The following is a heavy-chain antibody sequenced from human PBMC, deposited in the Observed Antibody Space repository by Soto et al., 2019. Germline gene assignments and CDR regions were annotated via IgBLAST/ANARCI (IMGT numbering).Heavy chain of an antibody. Sequence: SVKVSCKASCGTFSVYALSWVRQAPGQGLQWMGGITPDLGINNYAQKFQDRMTIAADESTGTASLDLRDLKSEDTAIYYCAKVPRSITGTTSIEEFKDWGQGTLVTVSS. CDR3: AKVPRSITGTTSIEEFKD. V-gene: IGHV1-69*13. J-gene: IGHJ1*01. D-gene: IGHD1-20*01. CDR2: ITPDLGIN. CDR1: CGTFSVYA.